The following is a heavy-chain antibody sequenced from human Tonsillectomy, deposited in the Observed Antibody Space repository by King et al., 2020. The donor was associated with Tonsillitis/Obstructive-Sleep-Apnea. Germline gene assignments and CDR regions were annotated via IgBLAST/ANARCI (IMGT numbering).Heavy chain of an antibody. CDR3: ARETTLYAFDI. D-gene: IGHD1-7*01. Sequence: VQLQESGPGLVKPSETLSLTCTVSGDSISTYYWSWIRQFPGKGLEWIAYIRYTGSTDYNPSLKSRVTTSIDTSKKQFSLKLSSVTTADTAVYYCARETTLYAFDIWGQGTMVTVSS. V-gene: IGHV4-59*01. CDR2: IRYTGST. J-gene: IGHJ3*02. CDR1: GDSISTYY.